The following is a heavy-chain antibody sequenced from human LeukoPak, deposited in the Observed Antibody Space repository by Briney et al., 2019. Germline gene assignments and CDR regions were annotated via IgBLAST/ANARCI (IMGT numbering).Heavy chain of an antibody. V-gene: IGHV1-8*03. CDR1: GYTSTIYD. Sequence: GASVKVSCKSSGYTSTIYDINWVRQPTSQGLEWMGWMNSNCGHTGYEQKFQGRVTITSNTYISTAYKELSSLRSEDTAVYYCARVHDDMLLWDYYYYMDVWGKGTTVTVSS. J-gene: IGHJ6*03. CDR2: MNSNCGHT. D-gene: IGHD2-2*01. CDR3: ARVHDDMLLWDYYYYMDV.